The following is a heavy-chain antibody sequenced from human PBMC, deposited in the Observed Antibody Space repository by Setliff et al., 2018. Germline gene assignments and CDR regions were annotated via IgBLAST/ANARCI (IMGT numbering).Heavy chain of an antibody. D-gene: IGHD3-22*01. CDR2: ISGSGGST. CDR3: ARDIGGTGLLRSYYYGMDV. J-gene: IGHJ6*02. Sequence: HPGGSLRLSCAASGFTFSNYWMTWVRQAPGKGLEWVSAISGSGGSTYYADSVKGRFTISRDNSKNTLYLQMNSLRAEDTAVYYCARDIGGTGLLRSYYYGMDVWGQGTTVTVSS. V-gene: IGHV3-23*01. CDR1: GFTFSNYW.